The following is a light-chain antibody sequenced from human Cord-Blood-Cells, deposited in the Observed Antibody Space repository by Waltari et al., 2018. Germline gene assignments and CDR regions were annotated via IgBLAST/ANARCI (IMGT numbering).Light chain of an antibody. CDR3: QKYNSALWT. V-gene: IGKV1-27*01. CDR1: QGISNY. Sequence: DIQMTQSPYSLSASVGDRVTITCRARQGISNYLAWYQQKPVKVPKLLIYAASTLQSGVPSRFSVSGSGTDFTLTISSLQPEDVATYYCQKYNSALWTFGQGTKVEIK. CDR2: AAS. J-gene: IGKJ1*01.